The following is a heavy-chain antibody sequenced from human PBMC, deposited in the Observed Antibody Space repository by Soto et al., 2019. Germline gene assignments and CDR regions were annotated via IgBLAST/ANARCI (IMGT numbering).Heavy chain of an antibody. J-gene: IGHJ5*02. Sequence: GGSLRLFCAASGFTFSSYSMNWVRQAPGKGLEWVSSISSSSSYIYYADSVKGRFTISRDNAKNSLYLQMNSLRAEDTAVYYCARKAVVPAAPGWFDPWGQGTLVTVSS. CDR3: ARKAVVPAAPGWFDP. V-gene: IGHV3-21*01. D-gene: IGHD2-2*01. CDR2: ISSSSSYI. CDR1: GFTFSSYS.